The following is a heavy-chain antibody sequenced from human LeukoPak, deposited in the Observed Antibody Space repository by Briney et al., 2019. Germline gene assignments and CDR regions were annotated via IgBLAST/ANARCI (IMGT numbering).Heavy chain of an antibody. D-gene: IGHD3-3*01. V-gene: IGHV3-13*01. J-gene: IGHJ4*02. CDR3: ARGAVESLVDY. CDR2: IGTDGGT. Sequence: GGSLRLSCAASGFTFSSYWMHWVRQATGKGLEWVSGIGTDGGTYYPGSVKGRFTISRENAKNSLYLQMNSLRAGDTAVYYCARGAVESLVDYWGQGTLVTVSS. CDR1: GFTFSSYW.